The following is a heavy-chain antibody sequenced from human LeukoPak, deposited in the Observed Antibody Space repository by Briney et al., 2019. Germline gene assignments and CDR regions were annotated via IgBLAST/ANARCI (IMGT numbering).Heavy chain of an antibody. Sequence: KPSETLSLTCTVSGGSITSSRYYWAWIRQSPGKGLEWIGSINYRGTTYYNPSLKSRVTISVDTSKNQFSLKLSSVTAPDTAVYYCGSVYYDISTGDYATFDCWGQGALVTVSS. CDR2: INYRGTT. CDR1: GGSITSSRYY. CDR3: GSVYYDISTGDYATFDC. D-gene: IGHD3-9*01. V-gene: IGHV4-39*01. J-gene: IGHJ4*02.